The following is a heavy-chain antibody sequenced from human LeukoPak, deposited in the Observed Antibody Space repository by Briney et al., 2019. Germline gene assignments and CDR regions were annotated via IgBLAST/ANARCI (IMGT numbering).Heavy chain of an antibody. D-gene: IGHD3-16*01. CDR2: IYYSGST. J-gene: IGHJ4*02. CDR3: ASPGGGPTDY. V-gene: IGHV4-39*01. Sequence: SETLSLTCPVSGGSVSSSRYYWGWIRQPPGKGLEWIGSIYYSGSTYYNPSLKSRVTISVDTSKNQFSLKLSSVTAADTAVYYCASPGGGPTDYWGQGTLVTVSS. CDR1: GGSVSSSRYY.